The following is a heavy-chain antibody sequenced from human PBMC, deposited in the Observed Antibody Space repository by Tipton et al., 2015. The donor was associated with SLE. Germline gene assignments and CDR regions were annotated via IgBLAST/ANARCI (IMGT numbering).Heavy chain of an antibody. V-gene: IGHV4-31*02. CDR3: AREVGRPGFDY. CDR1: GGSISSYY. Sequence: LRLSCTVSGGSISSYYWSWIRQHPGKGLEWIGYIYYSGSTYYNPSLKSRVTISVDTSKNQFSLKLSSVTAADTAVYYCAREVGRPGFDYWGQGTLVTVSS. J-gene: IGHJ4*02. D-gene: IGHD1-26*01. CDR2: IYYSGST.